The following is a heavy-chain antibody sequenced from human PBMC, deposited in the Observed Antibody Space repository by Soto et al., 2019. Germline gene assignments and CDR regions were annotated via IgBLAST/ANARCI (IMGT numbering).Heavy chain of an antibody. Sequence: ASVKVSCKASGFPFTSSAVQCVRHSHRQRLEWIGWIVVGGGNTNYAQKFQERVTITRDMSTSTAYMELSSPRSEDTAVYYCAADRVDIVASDVEYWGQGTLVTVSS. CDR2: IVVGGGNT. J-gene: IGHJ4*02. CDR3: AADRVDIVASDVEY. V-gene: IGHV1-58*01. CDR1: GFPFTSSA. D-gene: IGHD5-12*01.